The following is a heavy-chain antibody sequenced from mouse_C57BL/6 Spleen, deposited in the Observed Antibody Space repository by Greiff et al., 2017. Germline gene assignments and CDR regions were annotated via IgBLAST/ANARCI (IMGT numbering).Heavy chain of an antibody. CDR2: IYPRAGST. J-gene: IGHJ1*03. V-gene: IGHV1-85*01. CDR1: GYTFTSYD. CDR3: ARDDGSSYWYFDV. Sequence: QVQLQQSGPELVKPGASVKLSCKASGYTFTSYDINWVKPRPGQGLEWIGWIYPRAGSTKYNEKFKGKATLTVDTSSSTAYMELHSLTSEDSAVYFCARDDGSSYWYFDVWGTGTTVTVSS. D-gene: IGHD1-1*01.